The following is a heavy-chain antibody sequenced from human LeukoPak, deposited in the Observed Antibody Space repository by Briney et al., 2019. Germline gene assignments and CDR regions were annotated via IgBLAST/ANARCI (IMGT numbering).Heavy chain of an antibody. CDR1: GFTFSSYA. Sequence: GGSLRLSCAASGFTFSSYAMSWVRQAPGKGLEWVSAISGSGGSTYYADSVKGRFTISRDNSKNTLYLQMNSLRAEDTAVYYCAKDLPGSRCYYYGMDVWGQGTTVTVSS. V-gene: IGHV3-23*01. J-gene: IGHJ6*02. CDR3: AKDLPGSRCYYYGMDV. D-gene: IGHD6-13*01. CDR2: ISGSGGST.